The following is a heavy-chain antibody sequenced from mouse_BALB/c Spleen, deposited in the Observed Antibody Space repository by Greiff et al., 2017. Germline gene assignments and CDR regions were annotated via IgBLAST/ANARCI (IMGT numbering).Heavy chain of an antibody. Sequence: EVKLMDSGGGLVQPGGSRKLSCAASGFTFSSFGMHWVRQAPEKGLEWVAYISSGSSTIYYADTVKGRFTISRDNPKNTLFLQMTSLRSEDTAMYYCARGGNYAMDYWGQGTSVTVSS. CDR2: ISSGSSTI. CDR3: ARGGNYAMDY. J-gene: IGHJ4*01. CDR1: GFTFSSFG. V-gene: IGHV5-17*02.